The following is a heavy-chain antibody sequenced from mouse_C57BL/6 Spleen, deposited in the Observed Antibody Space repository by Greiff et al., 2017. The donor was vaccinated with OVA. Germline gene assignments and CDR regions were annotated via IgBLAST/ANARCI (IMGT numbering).Heavy chain of an antibody. CDR1: GYTFTSYW. V-gene: IGHV1-7*01. J-gene: IGHJ1*03. Sequence: VQLQESGAELAKPGASVKLSCKASGYTFTSYWMHWVKQRPGQGLEWIGYINPSSGYTKYNQKFKDKATLTADKSSSTAYMQLSSLTYEDSAVYYCAGPPSTTVVADPYWYFDVWGTGTTVTGSS. CDR2: INPSSGYT. CDR3: AGPPSTTVVADPYWYFDV. D-gene: IGHD1-1*01.